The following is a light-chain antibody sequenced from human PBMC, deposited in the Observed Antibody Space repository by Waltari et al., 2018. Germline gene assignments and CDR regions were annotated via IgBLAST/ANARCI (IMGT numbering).Light chain of an antibody. J-gene: IGKJ1*01. CDR2: DAT. CDR1: QSVSIY. V-gene: IGKV3-11*01. CDR3: QQRSKWPWT. Sequence: EVVLTQSPATLSLSPGERATRSCRASQSVSIYFVWSRQKPGQPPRLLIHDATKRATGIPARFSGSGSGTDFTLTISSLEPEDFAVYYCQQRSKWPWTFGQGTKVEF.